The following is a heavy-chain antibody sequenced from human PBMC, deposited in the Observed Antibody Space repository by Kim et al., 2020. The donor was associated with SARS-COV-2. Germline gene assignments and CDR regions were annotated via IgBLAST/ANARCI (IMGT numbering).Heavy chain of an antibody. CDR2: ISYDGSNK. CDR1: GFTFSSYG. Sequence: GGSLRLSCAASGFTFSSYGMHWVRQAPGKGLEWVAVISYDGSNKYYADSVKGRFTISRDNSKNTLYLQMNSLRAEDTAVYYCAKDWVIWGLYDSNFFDY. CDR3: AKDWVIWGLYDSNFFDY. D-gene: IGHD3-22*01. J-gene: IGHJ4*01. V-gene: IGHV3-30*18.